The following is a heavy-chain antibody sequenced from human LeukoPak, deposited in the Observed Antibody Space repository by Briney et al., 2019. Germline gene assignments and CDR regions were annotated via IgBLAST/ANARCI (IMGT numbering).Heavy chain of an antibody. CDR1: GFTFSRDW. J-gene: IGHJ4*02. Sequence: GGSVRLSCVASGFTFSRDWMHWVRQAPGKGLVWVSRISDDGSITTYAGSVQGRYTIYRDNAKSTVFLQMNNLRVEDTAVYFCVRRYYEYNVYDRHFDFWGQGILVTVSS. D-gene: IGHD5/OR15-5a*01. CDR2: ISDDGSIT. CDR3: VRRYYEYNVYDRHFDF. V-gene: IGHV3-74*03.